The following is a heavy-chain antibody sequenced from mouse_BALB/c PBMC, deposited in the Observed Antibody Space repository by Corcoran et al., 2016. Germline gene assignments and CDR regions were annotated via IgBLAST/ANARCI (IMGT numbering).Heavy chain of an antibody. CDR1: GYTFSSYW. CDR2: LLPGSCTT. V-gene: IGHV1-9*01. Sequence: QVQLQQSGAELMKPGVSVKISCKATGYTFSSYWIEWLKQRPGHGLEWIGELLPGSCTTNYNEKFKGKATFTADTSSNPAYMQFSSLTSEDSAVYYCARRGYYRFDGVAYWGQGTLVTVSA. J-gene: IGHJ3*01. D-gene: IGHD2-14*01. CDR3: ARRGYYRFDGVAY.